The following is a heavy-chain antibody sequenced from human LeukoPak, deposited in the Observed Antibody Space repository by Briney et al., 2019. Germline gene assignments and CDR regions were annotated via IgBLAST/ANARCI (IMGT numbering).Heavy chain of an antibody. Sequence: GGSLRLSCAASGFTFSSYAMHWVRQAPGQGLEWVAVISYDGSNKYYADSVKGRFTISRDNSKNTLYLQMNSLRAEDMAVYYCAKSGYNRFDYWGHGTLVTVSS. V-gene: IGHV3-30*04. CDR2: ISYDGSNK. CDR3: AKSGYNRFDY. D-gene: IGHD5-24*01. CDR1: GFTFSSYA. J-gene: IGHJ4*01.